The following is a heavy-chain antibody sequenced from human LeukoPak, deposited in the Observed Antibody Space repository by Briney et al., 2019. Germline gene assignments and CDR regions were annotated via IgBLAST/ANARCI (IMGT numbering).Heavy chain of an antibody. CDR1: GFTFSSYG. Sequence: GGSLRLSCAASGFTFSSYGMSWVRQAPGKGLEWVSAISGSGGSTYYADSVKGRFTISRDNSKNTLYPQMNSLRAEDTAVYYCAKDEYDILTGYSNIVDYWGQGTLVTVSS. CDR3: AKDEYDILTGYSNIVDY. D-gene: IGHD3-9*01. V-gene: IGHV3-23*01. J-gene: IGHJ4*02. CDR2: ISGSGGST.